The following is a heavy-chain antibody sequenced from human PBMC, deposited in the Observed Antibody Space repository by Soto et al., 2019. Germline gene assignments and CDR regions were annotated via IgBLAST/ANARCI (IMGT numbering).Heavy chain of an antibody. Sequence: EVQLLESGGGLVQPGGSLRLSCAASGFTFSSYAMSWVRQAPGKGLDWVSAISFSVGSTYYADSVKGRFTISRDNSKNTLYLQMNSLRAEDTAVYYCAKVERAVAGIIDWGQGTLVTVSS. CDR3: AKVERAVAGIID. J-gene: IGHJ4*02. D-gene: IGHD6-19*01. V-gene: IGHV3-23*01. CDR1: GFTFSSYA. CDR2: ISFSVGST.